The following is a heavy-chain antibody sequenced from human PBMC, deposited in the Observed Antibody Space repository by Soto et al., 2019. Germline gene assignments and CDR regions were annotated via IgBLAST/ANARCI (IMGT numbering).Heavy chain of an antibody. D-gene: IGHD3-10*01. Sequence: QVQLVQSGAEVKKPGASVKVSCKASGYTFTSYSMHWVRQAPGQRLEWMGWINAGNGNTKYSQKFQGRVTITRDTSASTAYMELSSLRSEDTAVYYCARDMGFGLSDYWGQGTLVTVSS. J-gene: IGHJ4*02. CDR2: INAGNGNT. CDR3: ARDMGFGLSDY. V-gene: IGHV1-3*01. CDR1: GYTFTSYS.